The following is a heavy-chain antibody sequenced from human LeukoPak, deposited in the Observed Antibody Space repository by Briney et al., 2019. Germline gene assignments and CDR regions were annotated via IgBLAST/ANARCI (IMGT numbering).Heavy chain of an antibody. V-gene: IGHV4-4*07. J-gene: IGHJ2*01. CDR2: IYTSGST. CDR1: GGSISSYY. CDR3: ARDPLDCSGGSCPYWYFDL. D-gene: IGHD2-15*01. Sequence: PSETLSLTCTVSGGSISSYYWSWIRQPAGKGLEWIGRIYTSGSTNYNPSLKSRVTMSVDTSKNQFSLKLSSVTAADTAVYYCARDPLDCSGGSCPYWYFDLWGRGTLVTVFS.